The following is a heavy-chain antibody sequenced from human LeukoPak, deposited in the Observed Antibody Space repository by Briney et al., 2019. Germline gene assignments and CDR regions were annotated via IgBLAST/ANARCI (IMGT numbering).Heavy chain of an antibody. D-gene: IGHD4-23*01. CDR3: VKGGGNVRRYFEY. CDR1: GFTFSSYA. CDR2: ISVNGGTT. V-gene: IGHV3-23*01. Sequence: GGSLRLSCAASGFTFSSYAMTWVRQAPGKGLEWVSSISVNGGTTYYADSVKGRFTISRDSSKNTPYLQMNSLRAEDTAVYYCVKGGGNVRRYFEYWGQGTLVTVSS. J-gene: IGHJ4*02.